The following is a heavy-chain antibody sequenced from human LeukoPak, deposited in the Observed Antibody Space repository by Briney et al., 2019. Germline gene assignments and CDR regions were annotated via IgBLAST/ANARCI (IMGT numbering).Heavy chain of an antibody. CDR2: INPNSGGT. V-gene: IGHV1-2*02. D-gene: IGHD1-26*01. CDR3: ARGWELLGEGWFDP. J-gene: IGHJ5*02. Sequence: ASVKVSCKASGYTFTGYYMHWVRQAPGQGLEWMGWINPNSGGTNYAQKFQGRVNLNRDTYLSTAYMELSRLRSDDTAVYYCARGWELLGEGWFDPWGQGTLVTVSS. CDR1: GYTFTGYY.